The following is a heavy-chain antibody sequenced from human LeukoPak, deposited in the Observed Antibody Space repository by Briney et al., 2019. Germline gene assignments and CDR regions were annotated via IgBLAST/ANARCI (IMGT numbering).Heavy chain of an antibody. CDR3: ARVLLWFGEFRGYMDV. Sequence: ASVKVSCKASGDTFSKFSISWVRQAPGQGLEWMGWISAYNGNTNYAQKLQGRVTMTTDTSTSTAYMELRSLRSDDTAVYYCARVLLWFGEFRGYMDVWGKGTTVTISS. V-gene: IGHV1-18*01. D-gene: IGHD3-10*01. CDR1: GDTFSKFS. J-gene: IGHJ6*03. CDR2: ISAYNGNT.